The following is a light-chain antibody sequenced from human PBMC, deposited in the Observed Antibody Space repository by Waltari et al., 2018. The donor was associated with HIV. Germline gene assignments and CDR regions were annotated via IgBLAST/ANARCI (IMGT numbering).Light chain of an antibody. CDR3: CSDAGRSTPV. V-gene: IGLV2-23*02. Sequence: QSALTQPASVSGSPGQSITISCTGTSSDVGSYNLVSWYQQHPGKAPKLMIYEVSKRPGGVSNRVSGSKAGNTASLTIAGRQAEDEADYCCCSDAGRSTPVFGGGTKLTVL. CDR2: EVS. CDR1: SSDVGSYNL. J-gene: IGLJ2*01.